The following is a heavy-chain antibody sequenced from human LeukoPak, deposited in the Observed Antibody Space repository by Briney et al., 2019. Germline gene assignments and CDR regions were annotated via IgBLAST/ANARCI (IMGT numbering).Heavy chain of an antibody. V-gene: IGHV3-66*01. D-gene: IGHD6-19*01. CDR2: IYSGGST. CDR1: GFTVSSNY. CDR3: ARDALQYSSGWYSYY. Sequence: GGSLRLSCAASGFTVSSNYMSWVRQAPGKGLAWVSVIYSGGSTYYADSVKGRFTISRDNSKNTLYLQMNSLRAEDTAVYYCARDALQYSSGWYSYYWGQGTLVTVSS. J-gene: IGHJ4*02.